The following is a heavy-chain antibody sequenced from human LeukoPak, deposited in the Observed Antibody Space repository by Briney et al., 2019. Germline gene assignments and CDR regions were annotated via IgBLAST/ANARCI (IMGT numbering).Heavy chain of an antibody. Sequence: SETLSLTCTVSGGSISSYFWTWIRQPAGKGLEWIGRIYTSGSTNYNPSLKSRVTMSVDTSKNQFSLKLTSVTAADTAVYYCARQKWEQQGRDYYFNGLDVWGPGTTVIVSS. CDR3: ARQKWEQQGRDYYFNGLDV. D-gene: IGHD1/OR15-1a*01. CDR2: IYTSGST. J-gene: IGHJ6*02. V-gene: IGHV4-4*07. CDR1: GGSISSYF.